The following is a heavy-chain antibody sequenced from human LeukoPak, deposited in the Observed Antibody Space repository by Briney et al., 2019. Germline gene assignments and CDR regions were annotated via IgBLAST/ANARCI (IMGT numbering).Heavy chain of an antibody. CDR1: GGSISSGGYY. CDR2: IYYSGST. Sequence: SETLSLTCTVSGGSISSGGYYWSWIRQHPGKGLEWIGYIYYSGSTYYNPSLKSRVTISVDTSKDQFSLKLSSVTAADTAVYYCARESPGLSWGSSSPRGGAFDTWGQGTMVTVSS. CDR3: ARESPGLSWGSSSPRGGAFDT. V-gene: IGHV4-31*03. J-gene: IGHJ3*02. D-gene: IGHD3-16*01.